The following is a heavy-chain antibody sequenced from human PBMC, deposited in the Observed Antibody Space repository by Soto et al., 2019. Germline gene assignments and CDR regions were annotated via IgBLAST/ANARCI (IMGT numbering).Heavy chain of an antibody. CDR1: GGSISSYY. V-gene: IGHV4-59*08. CDR3: ARQGMLDYYYYYMDV. D-gene: IGHD2-8*01. Sequence: SETLSLTCTVSGGSISSYYWSWIRQPPGKGLEWIGYIYYSGSTNYNPSLKSRVTISVDTSKNQFSLKLSSVTAADTAVYYCARQGMLDYYYYYMDVWGKGTTVTVSS. CDR2: IYYSGST. J-gene: IGHJ6*03.